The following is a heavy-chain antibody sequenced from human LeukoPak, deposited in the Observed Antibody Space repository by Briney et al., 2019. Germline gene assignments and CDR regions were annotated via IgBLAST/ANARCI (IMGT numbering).Heavy chain of an antibody. CDR1: GFTFSSYA. J-gene: IGHJ5*02. Sequence: GGSLRLSCAASGFTFSSYAMHWVRQAPGKGLEWVAVISYDGSNKYYADSVKGRFTISRDNSKNTLYLQMNSLRAEDTAVYYCARDFEAPYGGNSRDWFDPWGQGTLVTVSS. CDR2: ISYDGSNK. V-gene: IGHV3-30-3*01. D-gene: IGHD4-23*01. CDR3: ARDFEAPYGGNSRDWFDP.